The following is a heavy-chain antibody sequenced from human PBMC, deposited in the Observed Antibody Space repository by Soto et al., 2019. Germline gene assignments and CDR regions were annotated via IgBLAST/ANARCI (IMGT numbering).Heavy chain of an antibody. J-gene: IGHJ4*02. V-gene: IGHV3-30-3*01. CDR1: GFTFSSYA. Sequence: LRLSCAASGFTFSSYAMHWVRQAPGKGPEWVAVISYDGSNKYYADSVKGRFTISRDNSKNTLYLQMNSLRAEDTAVYYCARDPSKYCSSTSCYTPDDYWGQGTLVTVSS. CDR2: ISYDGSNK. CDR3: ARDPSKYCSSTSCYTPDDY. D-gene: IGHD2-2*02.